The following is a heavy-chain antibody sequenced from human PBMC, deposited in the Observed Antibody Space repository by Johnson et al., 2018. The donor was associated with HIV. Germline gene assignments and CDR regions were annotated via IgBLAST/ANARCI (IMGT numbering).Heavy chain of an antibody. V-gene: IGHV3-23*04. CDR1: AFAFSDSA. D-gene: IGHD3-10*01. CDR2: ISGSGGST. J-gene: IGHJ3*02. CDR3: ARSPPSYGSGSYLGLDAFDI. Sequence: VQLVESGGGLVQPGGSLRLSCAASAFAFSDSAIHWVRQAPGKGLEWVSAISGSGGSTYYADSVKGRFTISRDNSKNTVYLQMNSLRAEDTAVYYCARSPPSYGSGSYLGLDAFDIWGKGTMVTVSS.